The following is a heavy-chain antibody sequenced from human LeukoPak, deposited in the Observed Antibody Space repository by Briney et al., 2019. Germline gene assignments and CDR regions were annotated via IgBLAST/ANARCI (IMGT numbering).Heavy chain of an antibody. V-gene: IGHV3-23*01. CDR2: ISGSGGST. CDR1: GFTFSSYA. CDR3: AKSYYGDFGNWFDP. J-gene: IGHJ5*02. D-gene: IGHD4-17*01. Sequence: TGGSLRLSCAASGFTFSSYAMIWVRQAPGKGLEWVSAISGSGGSTYYADSVKGRFTISRDNSKNTLYLQMNSLRAEDTAVYYCAKSYYGDFGNWFDPWGQGTLVTVSS.